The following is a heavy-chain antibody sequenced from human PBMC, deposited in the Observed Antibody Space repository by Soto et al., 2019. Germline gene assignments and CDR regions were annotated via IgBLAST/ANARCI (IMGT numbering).Heavy chain of an antibody. CDR3: ARSVALEWLLQDAFDI. J-gene: IGHJ3*02. CDR2: IYHSGST. D-gene: IGHD3-3*01. CDR1: GGSISSSGYS. Sequence: SETLSLTCAVSGGSISSSGYSWSWIRQPPGKGLEWIGYIYHSGSTYYNPSLKSRVTISVDRSKNQFSLKLSSVTAADTAVYYCARSVALEWLLQDAFDIWGQGTMVTVSS. V-gene: IGHV4-30-2*01.